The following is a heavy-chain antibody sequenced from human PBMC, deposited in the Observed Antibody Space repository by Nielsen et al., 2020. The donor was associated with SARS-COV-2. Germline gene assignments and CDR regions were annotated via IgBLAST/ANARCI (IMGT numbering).Heavy chain of an antibody. CDR3: AKDGVVRGDALDL. CDR1: GFTFNIYA. J-gene: IGHJ3*01. V-gene: IGHV3-23*01. D-gene: IGHD3-10*01. CDR2: VSASGGST. Sequence: GESLKISCAASGFTFNIYAMAWVRRAPGRGLKWVTGVSASGGSTSYTDSVKGRFSISRDNSKNTLFLQMHSLRVEDTAVYYCAKDGVVRGDALDLWGQGTMVTVSS.